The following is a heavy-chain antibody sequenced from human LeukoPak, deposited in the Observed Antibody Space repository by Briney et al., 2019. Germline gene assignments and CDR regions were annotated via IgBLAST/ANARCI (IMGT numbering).Heavy chain of an antibody. D-gene: IGHD3-22*01. CDR1: GFTFSSYA. Sequence: GGSLRLSCAASGFTFSSYAMHWVRQAPGKGLEWVAVISHDGSNKYYADSVKGRFTISRDNSKSTLYLQMNSLRAEDTAVYYCAREGGSGYPPPVDYWGQGTLVTVSS. V-gene: IGHV3-30-3*01. CDR2: ISHDGSNK. CDR3: AREGGSGYPPPVDY. J-gene: IGHJ4*02.